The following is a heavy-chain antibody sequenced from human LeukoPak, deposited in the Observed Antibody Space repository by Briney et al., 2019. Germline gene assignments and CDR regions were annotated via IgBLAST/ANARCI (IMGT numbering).Heavy chain of an antibody. CDR2: IRYNGNNQ. Sequence: GGSLRLSCAASGFTFNNYGMHWVRQAPGKGLEWVAFIRYNGNNQYYADSVKGRFTISRDNSKNTLYLQMNSLKGDDPAVYYCAKDSAFYYIDVWGKGTTVIIS. D-gene: IGHD3-10*01. CDR3: AKDSAFYYIDV. V-gene: IGHV3-30*02. J-gene: IGHJ6*03. CDR1: GFTFNNYG.